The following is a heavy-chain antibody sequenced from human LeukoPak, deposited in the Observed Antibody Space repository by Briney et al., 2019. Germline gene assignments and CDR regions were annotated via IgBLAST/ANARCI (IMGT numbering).Heavy chain of an antibody. J-gene: IGHJ4*02. V-gene: IGHV1-2*02. CDR2: INPNSGGT. CDR3: ARVPVAVAGRDY. CDR1: GYTFTGYY. D-gene: IGHD6-19*01. Sequence: GASVKVSCKASGYTFTGYYMHWVRQAPGQGLEWMGWINPNSGGTNYAQKFQGRVTMTRDTSISTAYMELGRLRSDDTAVYYCARVPVAVAGRDYWGQGTLVTVSS.